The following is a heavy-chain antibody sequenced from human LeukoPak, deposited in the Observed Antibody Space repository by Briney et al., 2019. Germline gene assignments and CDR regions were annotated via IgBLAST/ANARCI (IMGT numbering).Heavy chain of an antibody. CDR2: IYGSDDTT. J-gene: IGHJ4*02. CDR1: GFSFSTYG. D-gene: IGHD3-9*01. V-gene: IGHV3-23*01. CDR3: AKDQRPDTGYDIDF. Sequence: GGSLRLSCAASGFSFSTYGMSWVRQAPRKGLEWVSAIYGSDDTTRYAESVKGRFTISRDNSKQTLYLQMNSLRAEDTAIYYCAKDQRPDTGYDIDFWGRGTLVTVSS.